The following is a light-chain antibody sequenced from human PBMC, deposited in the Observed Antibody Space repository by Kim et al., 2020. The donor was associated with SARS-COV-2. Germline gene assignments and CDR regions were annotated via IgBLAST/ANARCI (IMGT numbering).Light chain of an antibody. J-gene: IGKJ1*01. CDR2: AAS. CDR1: QSISSNY. V-gene: IGKV3-20*01. Sequence: SPGERATLSCRASQSISSNYFAWYQQKPGQAPRLLMHAASSSATGISDRFSGSGSGTEFTLTISRLQPEDFAVYYCQQYASSPQTFGQGTKVDIK. CDR3: QQYASSPQT.